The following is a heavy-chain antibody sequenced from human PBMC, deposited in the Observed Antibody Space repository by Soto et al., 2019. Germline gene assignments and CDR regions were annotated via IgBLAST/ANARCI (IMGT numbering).Heavy chain of an antibody. CDR3: ARQLAYCAGDCYTAPIDY. D-gene: IGHD2-21*02. V-gene: IGHV1-2*02. Sequence: ASVKVSCKASGYTFTAYYIHWVRQAPGQGLEWMGWVNPNTGGTKYAQKFQGTVTMTRDTSLSTAYMELNRLRSDDTAVYYCARQLAYCAGDCYTAPIDYWGQGTLVTVSS. CDR2: VNPNTGGT. J-gene: IGHJ4*02. CDR1: GYTFTAYY.